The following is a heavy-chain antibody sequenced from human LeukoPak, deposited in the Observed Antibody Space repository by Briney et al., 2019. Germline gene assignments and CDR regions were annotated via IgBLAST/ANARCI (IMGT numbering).Heavy chain of an antibody. CDR2: ISYDGSNK. J-gene: IGHJ4*02. CDR3: ARGFHFDY. D-gene: IGHD3-10*01. V-gene: IGHV3-30-3*01. CDR1: GFTFSSTS. Sequence: GGSLRLSCAASGFTFSSTSMSWVRQAPGKGLEWVAVISYDGSNKYYADSVKGRFTISRDNSENTLYLQMNSLRAEDTAVYYCARGFHFDYWGQGTLVTVSS.